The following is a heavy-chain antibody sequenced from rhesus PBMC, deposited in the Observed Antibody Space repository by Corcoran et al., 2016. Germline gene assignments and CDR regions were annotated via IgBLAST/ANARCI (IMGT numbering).Heavy chain of an antibody. CDR3: ARAQGIAAAAAFGY. CDR2: LDGSGAST. V-gene: IGHV4-169*01. Sequence: QLQLQESGPGLVKPSETLSVTCAVSGGSISSSYWSWIRLAPGKGLEWIGDLDGSGASTNDDPSLRSRGTLSVGTSQSQLALKLSSVTTADTDVYYCARAQGIAAAAAFGYWGQGVLVTVSS. D-gene: IGHD6-25*01. CDR1: GGSISSSY. J-gene: IGHJ4*01.